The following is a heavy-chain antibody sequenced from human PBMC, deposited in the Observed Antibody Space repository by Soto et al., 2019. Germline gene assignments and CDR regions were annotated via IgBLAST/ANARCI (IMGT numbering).Heavy chain of an antibody. Sequence: SQTLSLTCAISGDSVSSNSAAWNWIRQSPSRGLEWLGRTYYRSKWYNDYAVSVKSRITINPDTSKNQFSLQLNSVTPEDTAVYYCARGQSYYYDSSRYYYFDYRGQRTLVTVSS. D-gene: IGHD3-22*01. V-gene: IGHV6-1*01. CDR1: GDSVSSNSAA. J-gene: IGHJ4*02. CDR2: TYYRSKWYN. CDR3: ARGQSYYYDSSRYYYFDY.